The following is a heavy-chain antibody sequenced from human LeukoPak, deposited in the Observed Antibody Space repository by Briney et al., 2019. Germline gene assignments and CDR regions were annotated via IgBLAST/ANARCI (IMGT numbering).Heavy chain of an antibody. CDR3: ARTVVQLVAFDP. CDR1: GYTFANFG. Sequence: ASVKVSCKASGYTFANFGITWVRQAPGQGLEWMGWISVYNGNTNYAQKLQGRVTMTTDTSTSTAYMELRSLRSDDTAVYYCARTVVQLVAFDPWGQGTLVTVSS. V-gene: IGHV1-18*01. D-gene: IGHD6-6*01. J-gene: IGHJ5*02. CDR2: ISVYNGNT.